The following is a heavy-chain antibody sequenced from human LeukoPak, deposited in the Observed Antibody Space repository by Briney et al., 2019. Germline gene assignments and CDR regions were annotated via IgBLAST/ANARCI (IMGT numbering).Heavy chain of an antibody. CDR3: ARALSRALEMATIRGPYDY. D-gene: IGHD5-24*01. CDR1: GYTFTGYY. J-gene: IGHJ4*02. V-gene: IGHV1-2*02. CDR2: INPKSGGT. Sequence: GASVTVSCMASGYTFTGYYMHWVRQAPGQGLEWMGWINPKSGGTNYAQKFQGRVTMTRDTSISTAYMELSRLRSDDTAVYYCARALSRALEMATIRGPYDYWGQGTLVTVSS.